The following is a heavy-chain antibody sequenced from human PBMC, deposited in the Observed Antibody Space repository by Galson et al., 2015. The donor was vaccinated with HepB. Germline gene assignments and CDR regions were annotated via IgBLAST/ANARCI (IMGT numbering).Heavy chain of an antibody. CDR1: GFTFNNVW. Sequence: SLRLSCAATGFTFNNVWMNWVRQAPGKGLEWVGCIKSKTDGGTTEYAAPVKGRFTISREDSKNTLYLQMNSLKTDDTAVYYCTTDVYFSSYWSWFDPWGQGTLVTVSS. D-gene: IGHD2-2*01. CDR3: TTDVYFSSYWSWFDP. J-gene: IGHJ5*02. V-gene: IGHV3-15*01. CDR2: IKSKTDGGTT.